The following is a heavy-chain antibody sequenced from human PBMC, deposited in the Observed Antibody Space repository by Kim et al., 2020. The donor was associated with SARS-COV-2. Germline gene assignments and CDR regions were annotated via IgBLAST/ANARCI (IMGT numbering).Heavy chain of an antibody. V-gene: IGHV3-11*06. Sequence: NYSDSVKGRFTISSDNAKTAVYLQMNSLRAEDTAVYYCARAVMVRGRLDFWGQGSLVTVSS. D-gene: IGHD3-10*01. CDR3: ARAVMVRGRLDF. J-gene: IGHJ4*02.